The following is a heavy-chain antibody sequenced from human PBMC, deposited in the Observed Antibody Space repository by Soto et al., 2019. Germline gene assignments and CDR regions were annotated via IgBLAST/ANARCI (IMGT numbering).Heavy chain of an antibody. CDR3: GRCSSTSCHLGADY. V-gene: IGHV3-30-3*01. CDR1: GFTFSTYA. Sequence: QVQLVESGGGVVQPGRSLRLSCAASGFTFSTYAMHWVHQAPGKGPEWVALISYDGSNKYYADSVKGRFTISRDNSKNTLYLQMNSLTTEDTAVYYCGRCSSTSCHLGADYWGQGTLVTVSS. J-gene: IGHJ4*02. D-gene: IGHD2-2*01. CDR2: ISYDGSNK.